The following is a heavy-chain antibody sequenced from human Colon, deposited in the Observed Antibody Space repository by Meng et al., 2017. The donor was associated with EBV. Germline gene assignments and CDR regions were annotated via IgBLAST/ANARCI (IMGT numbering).Heavy chain of an antibody. V-gene: IGHV4-4*02. CDR1: GGSRSSRNW. Sequence: QVQLQEPGPGLGKPSGTLSLTCAVSGGSRSSRNWWSWVRQPPGKGLEWIGEIYHSGSTNYNPSLKSRVTISVDESKNQFSLRLSSVTAADTAVYYCARVGAYCGGDCYHPRWGQGTLVTVSS. J-gene: IGHJ4*02. D-gene: IGHD2-21*02. CDR3: ARVGAYCGGDCYHPR. CDR2: IYHSGST.